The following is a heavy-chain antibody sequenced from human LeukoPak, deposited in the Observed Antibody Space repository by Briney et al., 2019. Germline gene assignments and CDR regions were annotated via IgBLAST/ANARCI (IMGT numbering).Heavy chain of an antibody. Sequence: GGSLRLSCAASGFTSSTYWMSWVRQAPGKGLEWVAHIKHDGTEKNYVDSVKGRFTISRDNAKNSLYLQMNTLRAEDTAVYYCVGDPGDYWGQGTLVTVSS. J-gene: IGHJ4*02. CDR3: VGDPGDY. CDR2: IKHDGTEK. CDR1: GFTSSTYW. V-gene: IGHV3-7*01.